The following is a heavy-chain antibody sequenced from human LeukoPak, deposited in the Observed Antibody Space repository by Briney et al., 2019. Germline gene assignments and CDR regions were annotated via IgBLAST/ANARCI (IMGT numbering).Heavy chain of an antibody. D-gene: IGHD4-17*01. V-gene: IGHV3-53*01. CDR3: ASAERTVTTLLDY. CDR1: GFTVSSNY. Sequence: GGSLRLSCAASGFTVSSNYMSWVRQAPGKGLEWFSVIYSGGSTYYADSVKGRFTISRDNSKNTLYLQMNSLRAEDTAVYYCASAERTVTTLLDYWGQGTLVTVSS. CDR2: IYSGGST. J-gene: IGHJ4*02.